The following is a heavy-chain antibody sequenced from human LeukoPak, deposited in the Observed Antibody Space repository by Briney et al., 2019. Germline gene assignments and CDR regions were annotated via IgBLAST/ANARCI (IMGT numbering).Heavy chain of an antibody. J-gene: IGHJ5*02. CDR3: ARRGGHSWDVGNWFDP. Sequence: SETLSLTCLVSGDSIRTTSFWGWIRQPPGMGLEWIASASYSGINYYNPSLRSRVIVSADTSKSQFSLRLTSVTAADTAVYYCARRGGHSWDVGNWFDPWGQGILVTVSS. D-gene: IGHD6-13*01. CDR1: GDSIRTTSF. CDR2: ASYSGIN. V-gene: IGHV4-39*01.